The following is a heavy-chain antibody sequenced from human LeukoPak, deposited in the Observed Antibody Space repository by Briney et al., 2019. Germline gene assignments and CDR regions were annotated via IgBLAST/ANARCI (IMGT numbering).Heavy chain of an antibody. D-gene: IGHD4-11*01. CDR3: ARDRDDYTTPTYYFDY. J-gene: IGHJ4*02. CDR2: LWYDGSNE. Sequence: GGSLRLSCTASGFPFSSYGMHWVPQAPRKGLEWVAVLWYDGSNEYYADSVRGRFTISRDIPKNTLYLQMSSLRAEDTAVYYCARDRDDYTTPTYYFDYWGQGTLVTVSS. CDR1: GFPFSSYG. V-gene: IGHV3-33*01.